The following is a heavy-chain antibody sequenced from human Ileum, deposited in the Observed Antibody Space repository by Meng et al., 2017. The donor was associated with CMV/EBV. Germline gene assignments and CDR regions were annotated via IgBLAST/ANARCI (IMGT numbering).Heavy chain of an antibody. V-gene: IGHV5-51*01. CDR2: IYPGDSHT. CDR1: GYSFTNYW. J-gene: IGHJ4*02. CDR3: ARHGGYDSSGLYDY. Sequence: KVSCKGSGYSFTNYWIGWVRQVPGKGLEWLGIIYPGDSHTRYSPSFQGQVTISADKSMSAAYLQWSSLKASDTAMYYCARHGGYDSSGLYDYWGQGTLVTVSS. D-gene: IGHD3-22*01.